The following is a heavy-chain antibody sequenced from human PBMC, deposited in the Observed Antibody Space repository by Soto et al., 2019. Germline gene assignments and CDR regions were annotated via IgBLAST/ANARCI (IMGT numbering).Heavy chain of an antibody. CDR1: EFTFSTYS. CDR3: ARNKYYNDYADFDY. D-gene: IGHD4-17*01. Sequence: EVQLVESGGGLVQPGGSLRLSCAASEFTFSTYSMNWVRQAPGKGLEWVSYISSSGSSIFYADSVKGRFTISRDNAKNSLYLQMNSLRADDTAVYYCARNKYYNDYADFDYWGQGTLVTVSS. J-gene: IGHJ4*02. V-gene: IGHV3-48*01. CDR2: ISSSGSSI.